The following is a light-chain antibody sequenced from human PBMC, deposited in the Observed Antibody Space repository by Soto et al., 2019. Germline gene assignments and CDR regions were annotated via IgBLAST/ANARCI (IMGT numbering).Light chain of an antibody. Sequence: QLVLTQPPSVSGAPGQRVTISCTGSSSNIGAGYDVHWYQQLPGTAPKLLIYGNTNRPSGVPDRFSGSRSGTSASLAITGLQAEDDGDYYCSSFVGAPVIFGGGTKLTVL. CDR3: SSFVGAPVI. CDR1: SSNIGAGYD. V-gene: IGLV1-40*01. CDR2: GNT. J-gene: IGLJ2*01.